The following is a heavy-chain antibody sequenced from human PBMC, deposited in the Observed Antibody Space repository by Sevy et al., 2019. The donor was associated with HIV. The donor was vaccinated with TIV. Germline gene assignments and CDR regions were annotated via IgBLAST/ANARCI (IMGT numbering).Heavy chain of an antibody. CDR2: IYASGST. CDR3: ARMSSSGYYYSGWFDP. J-gene: IGHJ5*02. Sequence: SETLSLTCTVSGGSISNYYWNWIRQPAGKGLEWIGRIYASGSTKYNSSLKSRVTMSVDTSKNQFSLKLSSVTAADTAVYYSARMSSSGYYYSGWFDPWGQGTLVTVSS. D-gene: IGHD3-22*01. CDR1: GGSISNYY. V-gene: IGHV4-4*07.